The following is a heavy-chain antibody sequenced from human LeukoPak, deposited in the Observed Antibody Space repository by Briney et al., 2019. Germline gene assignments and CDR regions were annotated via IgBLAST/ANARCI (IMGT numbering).Heavy chain of an antibody. D-gene: IGHD2-2*01. CDR1: GYTFTGYY. CDR3: ARLDSDIVVVPAATHDY. Sequence: ASVKVSCKASGYTFTGYYMHWVRQAPGQGREWMGWINPNSGGTNYAQKFQGRVTMTRDTSISTAYMELSRLRSDDTAVYYCARLDSDIVVVPAATHDYWGQGTLVTVSS. CDR2: INPNSGGT. V-gene: IGHV1-2*02. J-gene: IGHJ4*02.